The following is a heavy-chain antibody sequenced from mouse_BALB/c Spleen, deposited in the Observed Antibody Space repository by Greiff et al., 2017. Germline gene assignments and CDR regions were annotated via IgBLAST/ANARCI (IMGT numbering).Heavy chain of an antibody. D-gene: IGHD1-2*01. CDR3: ASKGYGYNY. V-gene: IGHV1-82*01. CDR2: IYPGDGDT. Sequence: QVQLQQSGPELVKPGASVKISCKASGYAFSSSWMNWVKQRPGQGLEWIGRIYPGDGDTNYNGKFKGKATLTADKSSSTAYMQLSSLTSVDSAVYFCASKGYGYNYWGQGTTLTVSS. CDR1: GYAFSSSW. J-gene: IGHJ2*01.